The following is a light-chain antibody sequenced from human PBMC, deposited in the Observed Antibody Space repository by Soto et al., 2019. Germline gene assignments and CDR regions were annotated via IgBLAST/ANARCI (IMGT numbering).Light chain of an antibody. Sequence: QSVLTQPPSLSATPGQRVNISCSGSFSNIGDHAVNWYQQLPGGAPQPLIYLNAQRPSGVPDGFYGSKSGTSAFLAISGLQYEDEDDYYSAAWDDSLTALFVTGTKVTVL. CDR1: FSNIGDHA. CDR2: LNA. CDR3: AAWDDSLTAL. J-gene: IGLJ1*01. V-gene: IGLV1-44*01.